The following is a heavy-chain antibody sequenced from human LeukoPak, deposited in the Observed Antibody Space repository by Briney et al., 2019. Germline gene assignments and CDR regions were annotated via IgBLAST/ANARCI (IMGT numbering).Heavy chain of an antibody. CDR2: IYPNSGDT. D-gene: IGHD6-13*01. CDR1: GYTXTANC. V-gene: IGHV1-2*02. J-gene: IGHJ5*02. Sequence: ASVKVSCKASGYTXTANCLHWVRQAPGQGLEWMGWIYPNSGDTNYAQKFQGRVTMTRDTSISTAYMELSGLRSDDTAVYYCAREIWYYDPWGQGTLVTVSS. CDR3: AREIWYYDP.